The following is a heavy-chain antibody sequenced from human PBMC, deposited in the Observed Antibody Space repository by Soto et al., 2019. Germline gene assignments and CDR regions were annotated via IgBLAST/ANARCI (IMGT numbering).Heavy chain of an antibody. Sequence: GGSLRLSCAASGFTFSSYAMSWVRQAPGKGLEWVSAISGSGGSTYYADSVKGRFTISRDNSKNTLYLQMNSLRAEDTAVYYCAKSWGNGYGPYDAFDIWGLGTMVTVSS. J-gene: IGHJ3*02. CDR2: ISGSGGST. CDR3: AKSWGNGYGPYDAFDI. V-gene: IGHV3-23*01. D-gene: IGHD5-12*01. CDR1: GFTFSSYA.